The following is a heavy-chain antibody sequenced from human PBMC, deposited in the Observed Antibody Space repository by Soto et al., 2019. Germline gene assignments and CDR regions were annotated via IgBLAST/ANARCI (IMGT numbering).Heavy chain of an antibody. V-gene: IGHV3-53*01. CDR2: LYDVDGT. J-gene: IGHJ3*02. Sequence: PGGSLRLSCAALGLTVRGKKYITWVRQAPGKGLEWVSALYDVDGTYYADSAKGRFTIPRDNSNNIIYLQMNSLGPDDTAVYYCASWLEREHAYDIWGLGTMVTVSS. CDR1: GLTVRGKKY. D-gene: IGHD1-1*01. CDR3: ASWLEREHAYDI.